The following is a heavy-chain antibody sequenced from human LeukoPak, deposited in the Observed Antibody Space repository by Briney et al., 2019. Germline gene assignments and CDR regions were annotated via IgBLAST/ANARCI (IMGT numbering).Heavy chain of an antibody. J-gene: IGHJ6*03. CDR2: IYYSGST. CDR3: ARHLRSGGYYMDV. V-gene: IGHV4-39*01. D-gene: IGHD2-15*01. Sequence: SSQTLSLTWTVSGGSISSSSYYCGWLRQPPGKGLEWTGSIYYSGSTYYNTSLKSRVTISVDTSKNQFSLKLSSVTAADTAVYYCARHLRSGGYYMDVWGKGTTVTVSS. CDR1: GGSISSSSYY.